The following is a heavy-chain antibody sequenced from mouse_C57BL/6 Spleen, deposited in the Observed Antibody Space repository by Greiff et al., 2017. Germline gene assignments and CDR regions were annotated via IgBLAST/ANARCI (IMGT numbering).Heavy chain of an antibody. CDR2: IYPGDGDT. J-gene: IGHJ2*01. Sequence: QVQLKESGAELVKPGASVKISCKASGYAFSSYWMNWVKQRPGKGLEWIGQIYPGDGDTNYNGKFKGKATLTADKSSSTAYMQLSSLTSEDSAVYFCARFDYYGSSSAFDYWGQGTTLTVSS. CDR3: ARFDYYGSSSAFDY. CDR1: GYAFSSYW. D-gene: IGHD1-1*01. V-gene: IGHV1-80*01.